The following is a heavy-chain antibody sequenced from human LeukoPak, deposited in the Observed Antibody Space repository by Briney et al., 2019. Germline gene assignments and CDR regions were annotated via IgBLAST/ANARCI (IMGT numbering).Heavy chain of an antibody. CDR1: GYTFTSYY. D-gene: IGHD6-19*01. CDR2: INPSGGST. Sequence: ASVKVSCKASGYTFTSYYMHRVRQAPGQGLEWMGIINPSGGSTSYAQKFQGRVTMTRDTSTSTVYMELSSLRSEDTAVYYCARGRGYRIAVAGSTAADVDYWGQGTLVTVSS. V-gene: IGHV1-46*01. CDR3: ARGRGYRIAVAGSTAADVDY. J-gene: IGHJ4*02.